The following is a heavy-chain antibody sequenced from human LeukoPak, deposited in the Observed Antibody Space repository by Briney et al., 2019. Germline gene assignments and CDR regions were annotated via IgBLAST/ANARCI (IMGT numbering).Heavy chain of an antibody. CDR1: GGSFSGYY. Sequence: PSETLSLTCAVYGGSFSGYYWSWIRQPPGKGLEWIGEINHSGSTNYNPSLKSRVTISVDTSKNQFSLKLSSVTAADTAVYYCARWGGMRYYGSGSPYYFDYWGQGTLVTVSS. D-gene: IGHD3-10*01. CDR3: ARWGGMRYYGSGSPYYFDY. CDR2: INHSGST. V-gene: IGHV4-34*01. J-gene: IGHJ4*02.